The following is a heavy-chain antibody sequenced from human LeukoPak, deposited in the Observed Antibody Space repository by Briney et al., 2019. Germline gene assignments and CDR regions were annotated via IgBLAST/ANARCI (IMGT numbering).Heavy chain of an antibody. CDR2: ISYSGRST. D-gene: IGHD3-22*01. CDR3: AKVRNYYDSSGYYFDY. J-gene: IGHJ4*02. CDR1: GFTFSSYG. Sequence: PGGSLRLSCAASGFTFSSYGMSWVRQAPGKGLEWVSGISYSGRSTYYTDSVKGRFTISRDNSKNTLYLQMNSLRAEDTAVYYCAKVRNYYDSSGYYFDYWGQGTLVTVSS. V-gene: IGHV3-23*01.